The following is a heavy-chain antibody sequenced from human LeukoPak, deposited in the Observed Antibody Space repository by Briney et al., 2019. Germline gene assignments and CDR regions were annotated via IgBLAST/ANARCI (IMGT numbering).Heavy chain of an antibody. Sequence: QPEGSLRLSCAASGFTFSSYSMSWVRQAPGKGLEWVANIKQDGSEKYYVDSVKGRFTISRDNAKNSLYLQMNSLRAEDTAVYYCASGVGPYPPNAFDIWGQGTMVTVSS. CDR2: IKQDGSEK. CDR1: GFTFSSYS. J-gene: IGHJ3*02. CDR3: ASGVGPYPPNAFDI. V-gene: IGHV3-7*01. D-gene: IGHD1-26*01.